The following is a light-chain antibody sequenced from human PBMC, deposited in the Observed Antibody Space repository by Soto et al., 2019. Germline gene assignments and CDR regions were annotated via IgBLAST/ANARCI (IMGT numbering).Light chain of an antibody. J-gene: IGKJ4*01. V-gene: IGKV3D-15*01. CDR2: DAS. CDR3: QQYYVWNT. CDR1: QSVDSK. Sequence: EIVMTQSPATLSVSPGERAIFSCWASQSVDSKLAWYQQKLGQAPRLLIYDASTRATGIPARFSGSGSGTEFTLTISSLQSEDFVIYYCQQYYVWNTFGGGTKV.